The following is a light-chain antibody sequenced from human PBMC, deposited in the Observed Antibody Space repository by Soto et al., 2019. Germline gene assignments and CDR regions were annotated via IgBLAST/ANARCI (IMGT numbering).Light chain of an antibody. Sequence: EIVLTQSPGTLSLSPGERATLSCRASQSVSSNYLAWYQQKPGQAPRLLIFGASNRATDIPDRFSGSGSGTDFTLTISRLEPEDFAVYFCQQYGSSVKTLGQGTKVDIK. J-gene: IGKJ1*01. CDR2: GAS. CDR3: QQYGSSVKT. V-gene: IGKV3-20*01. CDR1: QSVSSNY.